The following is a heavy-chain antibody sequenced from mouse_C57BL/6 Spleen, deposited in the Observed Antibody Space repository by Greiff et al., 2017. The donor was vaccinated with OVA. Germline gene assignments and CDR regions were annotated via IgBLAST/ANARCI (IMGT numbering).Heavy chain of an antibody. CDR2: ISYDGSN. V-gene: IGHV3-6*01. J-gene: IGHJ1*03. CDR1: GYSITSGYY. CDR3: ARGYFDV. Sequence: EVKLMESGPGLVKPSQSLSLTCSVTGYSITSGYYWNWIRQFPGNQLEWMGYISYDGSNNYNPSLKNRISITRDTSKNQFFLKLNSVTTEDTATYYCARGYFDVWGTGTTVTVSS.